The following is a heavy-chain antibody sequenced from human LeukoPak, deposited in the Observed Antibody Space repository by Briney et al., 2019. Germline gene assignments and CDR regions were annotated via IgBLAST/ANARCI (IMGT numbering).Heavy chain of an antibody. Sequence: TTSETLSPTCTVSGGSISSSSYYWSWIRQPAGKGLEWIGRIYTSGSTNYNPSLKSRVTMSVDTSKNQFSLKLSSVTAADTAVYYCAGVNIGLWFGESRLDYWGQGTLVTVSS. CDR3: AGVNIGLWFGESRLDY. D-gene: IGHD3-10*01. CDR2: IYTSGST. J-gene: IGHJ4*02. V-gene: IGHV4-61*02. CDR1: GGSISSSSYY.